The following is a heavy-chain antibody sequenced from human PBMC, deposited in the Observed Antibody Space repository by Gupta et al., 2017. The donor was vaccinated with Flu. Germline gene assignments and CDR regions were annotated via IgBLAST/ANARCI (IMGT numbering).Heavy chain of an antibody. CDR3: ARAWGDLRLEY. D-gene: IGHD3-16*01. J-gene: IGHJ4*02. CDR2: IYYTGTT. Sequence: NWLRKSAGKGLEWIGYIYYTGTTNYNPSLKRRVTMSVDTYKNPFSLNMRSVTAADTDASYCARAWGDLRLEYWGQGASVTVSS. V-gene: IGHV4-59*01.